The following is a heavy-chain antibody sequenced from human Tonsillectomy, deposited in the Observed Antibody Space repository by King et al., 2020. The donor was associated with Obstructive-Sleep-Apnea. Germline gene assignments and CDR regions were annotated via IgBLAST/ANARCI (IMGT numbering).Heavy chain of an antibody. J-gene: IGHJ4*02. CDR1: GFTFSSYA. Sequence: VQLVESGGGLEQPGGSLRLSCAASGFTFSSYAVSWVRQVPGKGLEWVSAISGSGGSTNYADSVKGRFTISRDNSKNTLYLQMNSLRAEDTAVYYCAKMSPHILTGYSHWGQGTLVTVSS. V-gene: IGHV3-23*04. CDR2: ISGSGGST. CDR3: AKMSPHILTGYSH. D-gene: IGHD3-9*01.